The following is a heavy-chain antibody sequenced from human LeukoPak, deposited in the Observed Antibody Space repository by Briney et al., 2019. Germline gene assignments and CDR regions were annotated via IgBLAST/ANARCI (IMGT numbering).Heavy chain of an antibody. J-gene: IGHJ5*02. CDR1: GDSITTNH. Sequence: SETLSLTCTVSGDSITTNHWSWIRQPAGKGLEWISRIRFNGNTDYNPSLKSRLTTSIDTPRNQFSLKLHSVTAADTAVYYCARDRGGNSWYNWSDAWGQGTLVTVSS. D-gene: IGHD2/OR15-2a*01. V-gene: IGHV4-4*07. CDR3: ARDRGGNSWYNWSDA. CDR2: IRFNGNT.